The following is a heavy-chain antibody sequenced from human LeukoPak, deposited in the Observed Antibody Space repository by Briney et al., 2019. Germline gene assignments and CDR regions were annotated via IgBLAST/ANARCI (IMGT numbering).Heavy chain of an antibody. Sequence: SVKVSCKASGGTFSSYAISWVRQAPGQGLEWMGGIIPIFGTANYAQKFQGRVAITADESTSTAYMELSSLRSEDTAVYYCARGDKGGSGSYYPFDYWGQGTLVTVSS. V-gene: IGHV1-69*13. D-gene: IGHD3-10*01. CDR2: IIPIFGTA. CDR1: GGTFSSYA. CDR3: ARGDKGGSGSYYPFDY. J-gene: IGHJ4*02.